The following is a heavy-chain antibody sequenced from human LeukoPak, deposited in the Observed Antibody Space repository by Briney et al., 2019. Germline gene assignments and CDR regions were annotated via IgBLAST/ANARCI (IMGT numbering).Heavy chain of an antibody. CDR3: ARDFEYYYGSGTSRWYGMDV. V-gene: IGHV4-31*03. CDR1: GGSISSGGYY. D-gene: IGHD3-10*01. CDR2: IYYSGST. Sequence: SQTLSLTCTVSGGSISSGGYYWSWIRQHPGKGLEWIGYIYYSGSTYYNPSLKSRVTISVDTSKNQFSLKLSSVTAADTAVYYCARDFEYYYGSGTSRWYGMDVWGQGTTVTVSS. J-gene: IGHJ6*02.